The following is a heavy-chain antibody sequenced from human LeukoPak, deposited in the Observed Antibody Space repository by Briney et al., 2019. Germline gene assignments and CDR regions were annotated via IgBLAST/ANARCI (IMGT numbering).Heavy chain of an antibody. V-gene: IGHV1-46*01. CDR3: ARDDFSGIYYSGYNWFDP. CDR1: GYTFTNYF. Sequence: EASVKVSCKASGYTFTNYFMHWVRQAPGQGLEWMGIINPSGGSTSYSQKFQGRVTMTRDMSTSTVYMELSSLRSEDTAVYYCARDDFSGIYYSGYNWFDPWGQGTLITVSS. CDR2: INPSGGST. D-gene: IGHD1-26*01. J-gene: IGHJ5*02.